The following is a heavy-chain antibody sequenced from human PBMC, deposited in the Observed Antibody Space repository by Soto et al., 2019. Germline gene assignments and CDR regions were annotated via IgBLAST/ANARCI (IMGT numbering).Heavy chain of an antibody. CDR1: GGSFSGYD. CDR3: ARGSRRPRQLWRGGDLDY. CDR2: INHSGSN. Sequence: QVQLQQWGAGLLKPSETLSLTCAVYGGSFSGYDWSWIRQPPGKGLEWIGEINHSGSNNYNPSLKSRVTISVDTSKNQFALKLSSVNAADTAVYYCARGSRRPRQLWRGGDLDYGGQGTLVTVSS. D-gene: IGHD5-18*01. V-gene: IGHV4-34*01. J-gene: IGHJ4*02.